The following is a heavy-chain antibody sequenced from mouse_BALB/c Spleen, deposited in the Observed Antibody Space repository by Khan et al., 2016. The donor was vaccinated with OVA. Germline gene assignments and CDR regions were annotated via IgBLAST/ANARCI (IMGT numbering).Heavy chain of an antibody. V-gene: IGHV1-26*01. J-gene: IGHJ1*01. D-gene: IGHD1-1*01. Sequence: IQLVQSGPDLVKPGASVKISCKASGYSFTGYYLHWVKQSHGKSLEWIGRVNPNNGGTSYNQKFKGKAILTVDTSSNTAYMELRSLTAEDSAVYSCAIYHGYFDVWGAGTTVTVSS. CDR2: VNPNNGGT. CDR1: GYSFTGYY. CDR3: AIYHGYFDV.